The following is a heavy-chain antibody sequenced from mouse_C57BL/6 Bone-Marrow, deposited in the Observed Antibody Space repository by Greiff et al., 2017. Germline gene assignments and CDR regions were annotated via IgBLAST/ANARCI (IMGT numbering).Heavy chain of an antibody. CDR1: GYSITSGYY. Sequence: EVQLQQSGPGLVKPSQSLSLTCSVTGYSITSGYYWNWIRQFPENKLEWMGYISYDGSNNYNPSLKNRISITRDTSKNQFFLKLNSVTTEDTATYYCAKLWLRRGLDYWGQGTTLTVSS. D-gene: IGHD2-2*01. CDR2: ISYDGSN. CDR3: AKLWLRRGLDY. V-gene: IGHV3-6*01. J-gene: IGHJ2*01.